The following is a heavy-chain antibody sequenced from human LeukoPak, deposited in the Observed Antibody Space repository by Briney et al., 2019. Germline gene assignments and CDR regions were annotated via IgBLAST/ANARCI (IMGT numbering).Heavy chain of an antibody. CDR3: ARGVYIAAAQYGY. D-gene: IGHD6-13*01. V-gene: IGHV4-59*01. J-gene: IGHJ4*02. CDR2: IYYSGTT. Sequence: PSETLSLTCTVSGGSISSYYWSWIRQPPGKGLEWIGYIYYSGTTNYNPSLKSRVTISVDTSKNQFSLKLSSVTAADTAVYYCARGVYIAAAQYGYWGQGTLVTVTS. CDR1: GGSISSYY.